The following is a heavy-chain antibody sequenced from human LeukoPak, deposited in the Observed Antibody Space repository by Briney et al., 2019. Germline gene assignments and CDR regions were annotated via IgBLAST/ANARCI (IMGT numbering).Heavy chain of an antibody. V-gene: IGHV4-39*07. CDR2: IYYSGST. CDR3: ARDELLPQGSDAFDI. Sequence: SETLSLTCTVSGGSISSSSYYWGWIRQPPGKGLEWIGSIYYSGSTYYNPSLKSRVTISVDTSKNQFSLKLSSVTAADTAVYYCARDELLPQGSDAFDIWGQGTMVTVSS. CDR1: GGSISSSSYY. D-gene: IGHD3-22*01. J-gene: IGHJ3*02.